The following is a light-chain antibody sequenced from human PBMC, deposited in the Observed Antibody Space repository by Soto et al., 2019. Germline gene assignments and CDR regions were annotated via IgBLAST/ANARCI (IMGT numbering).Light chain of an antibody. CDR3: QQYNQWLLT. Sequence: EIVMPQTPTTISVSPGERATVSCRASQSVSSDLAWYHQKPGQAPRLLIYGASTRATGIPARFSGSGSGTDFILTISSLQSEDFAVYYCQQYNQWLLTFCGGTKVDIK. V-gene: IGKV3-15*01. CDR2: GAS. J-gene: IGKJ4*01. CDR1: QSVSSD.